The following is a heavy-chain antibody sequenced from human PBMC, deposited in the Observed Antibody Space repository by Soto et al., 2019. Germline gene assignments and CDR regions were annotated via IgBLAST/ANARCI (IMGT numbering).Heavy chain of an antibody. J-gene: IGHJ4*02. CDR3: ARRPAAGDFDH. V-gene: IGHV4-59*01. D-gene: IGHD6-13*01. CDR1: GGSITSYY. Sequence: PSETLSLTCIVSGGSITSYYWSWIRQAPGKGLEWIGNIYYSGSTNYNPSLKSRVTISLDMSKNQFSLKLTSVTAADTAVYYCARRPAAGDFDHWGQGTLVTVS. CDR2: IYYSGST.